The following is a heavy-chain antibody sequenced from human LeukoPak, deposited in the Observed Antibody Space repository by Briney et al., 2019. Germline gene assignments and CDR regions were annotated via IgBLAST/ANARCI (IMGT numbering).Heavy chain of an antibody. CDR3: ARLSWLRHACDI. D-gene: IGHD5-12*01. CDR2: IIPIFGTA. CDR1: GGTFSSYA. J-gene: IGHJ3*02. Sequence: ASVKVSCKASGGTFSSYAISWVRQAPGQGLEWMGGIIPIFGTANYAQKFQGRVTMTRDTSINTAYMELSRLRSDDTAVYYCARLSWLRHACDIWGQGTMVTVSS. V-gene: IGHV1-69*05.